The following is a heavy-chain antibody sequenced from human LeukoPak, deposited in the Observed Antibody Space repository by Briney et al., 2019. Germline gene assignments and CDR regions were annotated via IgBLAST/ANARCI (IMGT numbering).Heavy chain of an antibody. CDR1: GFSFSNYE. CDR3: ATKLPGTVYFNY. J-gene: IGHJ4*02. D-gene: IGHD1-1*01. V-gene: IGHV3-48*03. CDR2: ISPSDTTT. Sequence: PGGSLRLSCAASGFSFSNYEMNWVRQAPGKGLEWISFISPSDTTTYYADFVKGRFTISRDNAKNSLFLQMNSLRVEDTAVYYCATKLPGTVYFNYWGQGTLVTVSS.